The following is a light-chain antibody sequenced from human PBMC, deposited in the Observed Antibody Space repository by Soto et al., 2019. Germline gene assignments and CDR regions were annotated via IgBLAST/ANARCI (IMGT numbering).Light chain of an antibody. CDR2: DAS. Sequence: DIQMAQSPSSLAASVGDRVTFTCHVSQDIANYLNWYQHKPGQAPQLLIYDASNLETGVPSRFSGSGSGTDFTFTISRLEAEDVATYYCKQYDNFPLTFGGGTKVDIK. CDR3: KQYDNFPLT. J-gene: IGKJ4*01. CDR1: QDIANY. V-gene: IGKV1-33*01.